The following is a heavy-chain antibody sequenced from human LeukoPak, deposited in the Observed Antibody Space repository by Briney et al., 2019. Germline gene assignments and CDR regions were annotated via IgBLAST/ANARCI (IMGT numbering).Heavy chain of an antibody. CDR3: ARNVGPKLRCWFDP. Sequence: GGSLRLSCAASGFTFSSYAMHWVRQAPGKGMEWVAVIWYDGSNKYYADSVKGRFTISRDNSKNTLYLQMNSLRAEDTAVYYCARNVGPKLRCWFDPWGQGTLVTVSS. J-gene: IGHJ5*02. D-gene: IGHD1-26*01. CDR1: GFTFSSYA. CDR2: IWYDGSNK. V-gene: IGHV3-33*08.